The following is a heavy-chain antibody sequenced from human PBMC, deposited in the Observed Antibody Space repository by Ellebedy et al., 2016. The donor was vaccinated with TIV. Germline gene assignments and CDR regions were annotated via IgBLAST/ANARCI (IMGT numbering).Heavy chain of an antibody. Sequence: SVKVSXKASGGTFSSYAISWVRQAPGQGLEWMGGIIPIFGTANYAQKFQGRVTITADESTSTAYMELSSLRSEDTAVYYCARDRMDCSGGSCEGWWVRYYYYYGMDVWGQGTTVTVSS. CDR3: ARDRMDCSGGSCEGWWVRYYYYYGMDV. V-gene: IGHV1-69*13. D-gene: IGHD2-15*01. J-gene: IGHJ6*02. CDR2: IIPIFGTA. CDR1: GGTFSSYA.